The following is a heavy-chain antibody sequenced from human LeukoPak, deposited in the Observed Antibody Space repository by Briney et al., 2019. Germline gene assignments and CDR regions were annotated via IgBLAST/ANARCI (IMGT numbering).Heavy chain of an antibody. CDR3: ARGLPFNYYDSSGYNFNWFDP. Sequence: SETLSLTCAVYGGSFSGYYWSWIRQPPGKGLEWIGEINHSGSTNYNPSLKSRVTISVDTSKNQFSLKLSSVTAADTAVYYCARGLPFNYYDSSGYNFNWFDPWGQGTLVTVSS. D-gene: IGHD3-22*01. CDR2: INHSGST. V-gene: IGHV4-34*01. CDR1: GGSFSGYY. J-gene: IGHJ5*02.